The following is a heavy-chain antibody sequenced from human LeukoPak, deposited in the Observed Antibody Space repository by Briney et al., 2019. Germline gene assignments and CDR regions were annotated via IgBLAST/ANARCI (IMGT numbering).Heavy chain of an antibody. J-gene: IGHJ4*02. CDR1: GYSISSGYY. D-gene: IGHD2-2*01. CDR2: IYHSGST. CDR3: ARVYVEYQLRVFDY. Sequence: SETLSLTGTVSGYSISSGYYWGWIRQPPGKGLEWIGSIYHSGSTYYNPSLKSRVTISVDTSKNQFSLKLSSVTAADTAVYYCARVYVEYQLRVFDYWGQGTLVTVSS. V-gene: IGHV4-38-2*02.